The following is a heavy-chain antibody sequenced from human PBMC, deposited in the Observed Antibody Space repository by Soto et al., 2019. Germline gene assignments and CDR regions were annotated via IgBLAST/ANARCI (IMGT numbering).Heavy chain of an antibody. CDR3: ARVADYYYYGMDV. D-gene: IGHD6-19*01. Sequence: SETLSLTCTVSGGSISSYYWSWIRQPPGKGLEWIGYIYYSGSTNYNPSLKSRVTISVDTSKNQFSLKLSSVTAADTAVYYCARVADYYYYGMDVWGQGTTVTVSS. CDR2: IYYSGST. CDR1: GGSISSYY. V-gene: IGHV4-59*01. J-gene: IGHJ6*02.